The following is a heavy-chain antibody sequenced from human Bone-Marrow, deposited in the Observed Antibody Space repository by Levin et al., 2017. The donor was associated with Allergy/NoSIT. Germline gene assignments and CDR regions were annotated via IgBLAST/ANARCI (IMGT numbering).Heavy chain of an antibody. V-gene: IGHV3-7*01. CDR2: IEKDGNEK. CDR1: GFTFNLYW. D-gene: IGHD6-19*01. CDR3: GTDVGIAVADRNY. Sequence: PWASVKVSCAASGFTFNLYWMNWIRQAPGKGLEWVANIEKDGNEKHYVDSVEGRFTISRDNAKNVLYLEMSSLRVEDTALYYCGTDVGIAVADRNYWGQGVLVTVSS. J-gene: IGHJ4*02.